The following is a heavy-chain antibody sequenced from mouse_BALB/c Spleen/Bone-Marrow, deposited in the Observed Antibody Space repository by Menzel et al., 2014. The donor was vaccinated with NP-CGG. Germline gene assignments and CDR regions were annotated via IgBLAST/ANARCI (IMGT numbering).Heavy chain of an antibody. J-gene: IGHJ3*01. CDR3: ALNWDSAY. CDR1: GFTFSSYG. D-gene: IGHD4-1*02. Sequence: EVQLQQSGGDLVKPGGSLKLSCAASGFTFSSYGMSWVRQTPDKRLEWVATINNGGTYTYYPDSVKGRFTTSRDNAKNTLYLQMSSLKSEDTAMYYCALNWDSAYWGQGTLVTVSA. CDR2: INNGGTYT. V-gene: IGHV5-6*01.